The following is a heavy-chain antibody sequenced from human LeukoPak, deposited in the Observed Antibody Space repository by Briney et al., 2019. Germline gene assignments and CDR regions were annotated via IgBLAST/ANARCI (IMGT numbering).Heavy chain of an antibody. CDR3: ARDLTMVRGPFYGMDV. D-gene: IGHD3-10*01. V-gene: IGHV1-18*01. Sequence: APLKLSSKPSGYTFTTYGISWVRQAPGQGLECMGWISAYNGNTNYAQKLQGRVTMTTDTSTSTAYRELRSLRSDDTAVYYCARDLTMVRGPFYGMDVWGQGTTVTVSS. CDR2: ISAYNGNT. J-gene: IGHJ6*02. CDR1: GYTFTTYG.